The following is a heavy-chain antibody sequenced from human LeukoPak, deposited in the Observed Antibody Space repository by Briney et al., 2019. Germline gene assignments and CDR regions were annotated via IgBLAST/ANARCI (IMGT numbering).Heavy chain of an antibody. CDR1: GFTVSSNY. CDR2: IYSGGST. D-gene: IGHD3-22*01. CDR3: ARDRATSSGYDY. Sequence: GGSLRLSCAASGFTVSSNYMSWVRQAPGKGLEWVSVIYSGGSTYYADSVKGRFTISRDNSKNTLYPQMNSLRAEDTAVYYCARDRATSSGYDYWGQGTLVTVSS. J-gene: IGHJ4*02. V-gene: IGHV3-53*01.